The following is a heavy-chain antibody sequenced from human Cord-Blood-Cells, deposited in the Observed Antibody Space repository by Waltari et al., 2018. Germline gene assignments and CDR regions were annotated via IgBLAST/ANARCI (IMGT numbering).Heavy chain of an antibody. CDR2: IIPIFGTA. V-gene: IGHV1-69*01. D-gene: IGHD3-22*01. Sequence: QVQLVQSGAEVKKPGSSVKVSCKASGGTFSSYAISWVRPAPGQGLEWMGGIIPIFGTANYAQKFQGRVTITADESTSTAYMELSSLRSEDTAVYYCARRDYYDSSGYYYYYYGMDVWGQGTAVTVSS. J-gene: IGHJ6*02. CDR3: ARRDYYDSSGYYYYYYGMDV. CDR1: GGTFSSYA.